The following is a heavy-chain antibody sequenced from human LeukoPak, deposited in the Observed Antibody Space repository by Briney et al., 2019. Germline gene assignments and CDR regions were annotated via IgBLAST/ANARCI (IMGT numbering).Heavy chain of an antibody. J-gene: IGHJ4*02. CDR3: AKGAGSSWPKYYFDY. V-gene: IGHV3-23*01. Sequence: SGRSLRLSCAASGFTFSSYGMHWVRQAPGKGLEWVSSISGSGDRTYYADSVKGRFTISRDNSKNTLYLQMNSLRADDTAVYYCAKGAGSSWPKYYFDYWGQGTLVTVSS. D-gene: IGHD6-13*01. CDR2: ISGSGDRT. CDR1: GFTFSSYG.